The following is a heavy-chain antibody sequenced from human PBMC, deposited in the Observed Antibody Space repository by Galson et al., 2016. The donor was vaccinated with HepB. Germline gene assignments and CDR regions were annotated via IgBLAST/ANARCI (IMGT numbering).Heavy chain of an antibody. CDR3: AKDAHNGYVLSRFDY. J-gene: IGHJ4*02. Sequence: SLRLSCAASGFTFSNYGMQWVRQAPGKGLQWVALISYDGRTKFYADSVKGRFTISRDTSKNTLYLQMNSLKSEDTAVYHCAKDAHNGYVLSRFDYWGQGTRVTVSS. CDR2: ISYDGRTK. D-gene: IGHD5-12*01. CDR1: GFTFSNYG. V-gene: IGHV3-30*18.